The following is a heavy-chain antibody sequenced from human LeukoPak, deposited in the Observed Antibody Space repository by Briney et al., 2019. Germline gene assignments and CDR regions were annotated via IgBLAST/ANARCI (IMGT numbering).Heavy chain of an antibody. D-gene: IGHD5-12*01. CDR2: INGSGGST. Sequence: GGSLRLSCAASGFTFSSYAMSWVRQAPGKGLEWVSDINGSGGSTYYADSVKGRFTISRDNAKNSLYLQMNSLRAEDTAVYYCARPYSGYDYPDYYYYMDVWGKGTTVTISS. J-gene: IGHJ6*03. V-gene: IGHV3-23*01. CDR3: ARPYSGYDYPDYYYYMDV. CDR1: GFTFSSYA.